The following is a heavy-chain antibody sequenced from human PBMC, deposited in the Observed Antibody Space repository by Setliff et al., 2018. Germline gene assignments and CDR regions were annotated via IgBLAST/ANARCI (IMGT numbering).Heavy chain of an antibody. CDR3: AGYQGSGSNYKVVNWFDP. CDR2: INHSGST. V-gene: IGHV4-34*01. Sequence: PSETLSLTCAVYGESFSGHYWSWIRQPPGKGLEWIEEINHSGSTNYNPSLKSRVTISVDTSKNQFSLKLSSVAAADTAVYYCAGYQGSGSNYKVVNWFDPWGQGTLVTVSS. J-gene: IGHJ5*02. D-gene: IGHD3-10*01. CDR1: GESFSGHY.